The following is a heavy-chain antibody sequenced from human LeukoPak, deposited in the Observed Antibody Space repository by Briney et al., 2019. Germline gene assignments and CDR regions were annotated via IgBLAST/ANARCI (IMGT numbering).Heavy chain of an antibody. J-gene: IGHJ5*02. D-gene: IGHD3-22*01. Sequence: SETLSLTCTVSGGSISSGGYYWSWIRQHPGKGLEWIGYIYYSGSTYYNPSLKSRVTISVDTSKNQFSLKLSSVTAADTAVYYCARGGTMIVVGNWFDPWGQGTLDTVSS. V-gene: IGHV4-31*03. CDR1: GGSISSGGYY. CDR2: IYYSGST. CDR3: ARGGTMIVVGNWFDP.